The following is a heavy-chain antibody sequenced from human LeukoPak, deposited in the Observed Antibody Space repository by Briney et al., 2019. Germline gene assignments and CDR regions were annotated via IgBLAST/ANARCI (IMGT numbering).Heavy chain of an antibody. CDR2: IYIGGST. J-gene: IGHJ4*02. CDR3: ASRQLSFDY. V-gene: IGHV3-53*01. D-gene: IGHD2-2*01. Sequence: PGGSLRLSRAAAGFTVSTNYMSSARHAGGNWLEWGSVIYIGGSTYYAASVKGRFTICRDNSKNPLDLQMSSLRADDRAVYYCASRQLSFDYWGQGTLVTVS. CDR1: GFTVSTNY.